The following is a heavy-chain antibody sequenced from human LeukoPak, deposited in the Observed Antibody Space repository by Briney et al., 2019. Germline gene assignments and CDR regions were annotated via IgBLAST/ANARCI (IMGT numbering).Heavy chain of an antibody. CDR3: ARDRTTMIRGIYPGDY. V-gene: IGHV1-18*01. CDR1: GYTFTSYG. Sequence: GASVKVSCKASGYTFTSYGISWVRQAPGQGLEWMGWISAYNGHTNYALKVQGRVTMTTDTSTSTVYMELRSLRSDDTAVYYCARDRTTMIRGIYPGDYWGQGTLVTVSS. J-gene: IGHJ4*02. D-gene: IGHD3-10*01. CDR2: ISAYNGHT.